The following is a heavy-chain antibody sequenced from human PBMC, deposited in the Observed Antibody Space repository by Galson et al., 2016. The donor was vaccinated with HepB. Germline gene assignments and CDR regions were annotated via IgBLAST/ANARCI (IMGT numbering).Heavy chain of an antibody. D-gene: IGHD4-23*01. V-gene: IGHV1-18*01. CDR2: ISVYSGKT. Sequence: SVKVSCKASNYPFTNYGIAWVRQAPGHGLEWIGWISVYSGKTIYAQKVQGRLTLTTDTSTTTAYMDLRGLRSDDTAVYYCARAPSPVVTPLWDFWGQGTLVAVSS. CDR1: NYPFTNYG. J-gene: IGHJ4*02. CDR3: ARAPSPVVTPLWDF.